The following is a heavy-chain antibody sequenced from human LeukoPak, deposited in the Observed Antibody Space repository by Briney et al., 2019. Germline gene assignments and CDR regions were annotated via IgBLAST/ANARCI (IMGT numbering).Heavy chain of an antibody. D-gene: IGHD1-14*01. CDR2: INSNSGGT. J-gene: IGHJ4*02. CDR1: GYTFTCYY. CDR3: AGDATGVGVDY. V-gene: IGHV1-2*02. Sequence: ASVKVSCKASGYTFTCYYMHWVRQAPGQGLEWMGWINSNSGGTNYAQKCQGRVTMTRDASISTAYMELSRLRSDDTAGYPRAGDATGVGVDYWGQGTLVTVSS.